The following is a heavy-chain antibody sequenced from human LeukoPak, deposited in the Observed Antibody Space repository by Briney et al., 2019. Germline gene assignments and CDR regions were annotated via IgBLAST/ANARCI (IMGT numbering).Heavy chain of an antibody. Sequence: ASVKVSCKASGYTFTSYAMHWVRQAPGQRLEWTGWINAGNGNTKFSQKFQGRVTITRDTSASTAYMELSSLRSEDTAVYYCARWRIAASTGFDYWGQGTLVTVSS. CDR3: ARWRIAASTGFDY. D-gene: IGHD6-13*01. J-gene: IGHJ4*02. CDR1: GYTFTSYA. CDR2: INAGNGNT. V-gene: IGHV1-3*01.